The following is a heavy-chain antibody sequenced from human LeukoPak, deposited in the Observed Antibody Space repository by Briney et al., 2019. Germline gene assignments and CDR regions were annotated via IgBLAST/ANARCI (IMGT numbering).Heavy chain of an antibody. V-gene: IGHV3-23*01. CDR1: GFTFSSYA. Sequence: GGSLRLSCAASGFTFSSYAMSWVRQAPGKGLEWVSGINDNGGSTYYADSVKGRFTSSRDNSKSTLYLEMRNLRAEDTAVYYCAKNWGPGMAFYEYWGQGTQVTVSS. J-gene: IGHJ4*02. CDR2: INDNGGST. D-gene: IGHD5-18*01. CDR3: AKNWGPGMAFYEY.